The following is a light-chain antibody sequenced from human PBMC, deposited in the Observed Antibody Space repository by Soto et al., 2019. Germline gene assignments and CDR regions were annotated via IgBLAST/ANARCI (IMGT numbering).Light chain of an antibody. CDR3: QQYNSGWT. Sequence: EIVMTQSPATLSVSPGERATLSCRASQTVSRDYLAWYQQRPGQAPRLLIYGASTRATGIPARFSGSGSGTEFSLTISSLQPDDSATYYCQQYNSGWTFGQGTKVDIK. V-gene: IGKV3-15*01. CDR2: GAS. J-gene: IGKJ1*01. CDR1: QTVSRDY.